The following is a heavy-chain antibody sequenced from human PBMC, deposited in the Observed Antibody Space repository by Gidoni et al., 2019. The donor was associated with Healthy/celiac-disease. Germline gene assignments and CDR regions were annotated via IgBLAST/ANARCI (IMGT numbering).Heavy chain of an antibody. D-gene: IGHD6-6*01. CDR2: IYYRGST. V-gene: IGHV4-59*08. Sequence: QVQLQESGPGLVTPSETLSLTCTVSGGSISSYYWSWIRQPPGKGLEWIGYIYYRGSTNYNPSLNSRVTISIDTSKNQFSLKLSSVTAADTAVYYCARHRRIAARPENWFDPWGQGTLVTVSS. J-gene: IGHJ5*02. CDR1: GGSISSYY. CDR3: ARHRRIAARPENWFDP.